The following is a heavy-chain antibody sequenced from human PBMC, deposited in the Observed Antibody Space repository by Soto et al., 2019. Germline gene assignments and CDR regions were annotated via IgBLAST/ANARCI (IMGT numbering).Heavy chain of an antibody. J-gene: IGHJ6*03. V-gene: IGHV3-23*01. CDR3: AKIRGNDFFYYYYMDV. CDR2: ISGGGGST. CDR1: GFTFSGYA. Sequence: VGSLRLSCAASGFTFSGYAMSWVRQAPGKGLEWVSGISGGGGSTYYADSVKGRFTISRDNSKNTLYLQMNSLRAEDTATYYCAKIRGNDFFYYYYMDVWGKGTTVTVSS. D-gene: IGHD3-10*01.